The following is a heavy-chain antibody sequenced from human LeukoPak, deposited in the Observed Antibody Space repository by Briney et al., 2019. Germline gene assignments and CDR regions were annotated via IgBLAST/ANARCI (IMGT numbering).Heavy chain of an antibody. CDR2: IIPIFGTA. V-gene: IGHV1-69*13. CDR1: GGTFSSYA. J-gene: IGHJ4*02. CDR3: ARDTGPYCSSTSCYALDY. Sequence: ASVNVSCKASGGTFSSYAISWVRQAPGQGLEWMGVIIPIFGTANYAQKFQGRVTITADESTSTAYMELSSLRSEDTAVYYCARDTGPYCSSTSCYALDYWGQGTLVTVSS. D-gene: IGHD2-2*01.